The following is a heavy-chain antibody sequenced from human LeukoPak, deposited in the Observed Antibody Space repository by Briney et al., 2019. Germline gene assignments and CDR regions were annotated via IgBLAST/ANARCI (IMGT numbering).Heavy chain of an antibody. V-gene: IGHV1-69*04. CDR3: ARPLWFGELLYDYYGMDV. D-gene: IGHD3-10*01. J-gene: IGHJ6*02. CDR2: IIPILGIA. CDR1: GGTFSSYA. Sequence: SVTVSCKASGGTFSSYAISWVRQAPGQGLEWMGRIIPILGIANYAQKFQGRVTITADKSTSTAYMELSSLRSEDTAVYYCARPLWFGELLYDYYGMDVWGQGTTVTVSS.